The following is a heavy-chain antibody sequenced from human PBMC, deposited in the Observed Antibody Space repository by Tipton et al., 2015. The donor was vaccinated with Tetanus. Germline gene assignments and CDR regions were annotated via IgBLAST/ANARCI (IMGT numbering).Heavy chain of an antibody. Sequence: LRLSCTVSGSSITSTTHYWGWIRQAPGKGLEWIGEINHSGSTTYSPSFKSRVTISVDTPKNQFSLKLTSLTVADTAVYYCARGGSYSYGPRGFDLWGRGTLVTVSS. D-gene: IGHD5-18*01. CDR3: ARGGSYSYGPRGFDL. CDR1: GSSITSTTHY. CDR2: INHSGST. V-gene: IGHV4-39*07. J-gene: IGHJ2*01.